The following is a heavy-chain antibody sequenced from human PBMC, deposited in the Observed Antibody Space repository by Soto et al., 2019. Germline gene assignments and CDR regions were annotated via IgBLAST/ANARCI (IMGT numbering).Heavy chain of an antibody. CDR3: AKGDNLGPKTGYAFDP. CDR1: GDSVSSNTAS. CDR2: TYFRSKWYN. J-gene: IGHJ5*02. Sequence: SQTLSLTCAISGDSVSSNTASWNWIRQSPSRGLEWLGRTYFRSKWYNDYAVSVKSRTIINPDTSNNQFSRQLNSVTPEDTAAYFCAKGDNLGPKTGYAFDPWGQGIMVTVSS. D-gene: IGHD5-12*01. V-gene: IGHV6-1*01.